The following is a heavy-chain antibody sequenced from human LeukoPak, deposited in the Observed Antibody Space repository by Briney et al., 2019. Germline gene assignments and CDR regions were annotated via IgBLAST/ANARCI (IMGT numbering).Heavy chain of an antibody. CDR1: GFTFSSYG. D-gene: IGHD2-21*02. CDR2: IRYDGSNK. J-gene: IGHJ2*01. Sequence: GGSLRLSCAASGFTFSSYGMHWVRQAPGKGLEWVAFIRYDGSNKYYADSVKGRFTISRDNSKNTLYLQMNSLRAADTAVYYCARGQVVVTANPYWYFDLWGRGTLVTVSS. V-gene: IGHV3-30*02. CDR3: ARGQVVVTANPYWYFDL.